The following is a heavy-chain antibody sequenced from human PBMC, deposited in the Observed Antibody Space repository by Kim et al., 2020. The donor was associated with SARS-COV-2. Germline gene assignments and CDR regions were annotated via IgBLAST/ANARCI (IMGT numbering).Heavy chain of an antibody. D-gene: IGHD6-19*01. CDR2: ISYDGSNK. CDR3: AKERLSGIAVAGTGY. V-gene: IGHV3-30*18. J-gene: IGHJ4*02. CDR1: GFTFSSYG. Sequence: GSLRLSCAASGFTFSSYGMHWVRQAPGKGLEWVAVISYDGSNKYYADSVKGRFTISRDNSKNTLYLQMNSLRAEDTAVYYCAKERLSGIAVAGTGYWGQGTLVTVSS.